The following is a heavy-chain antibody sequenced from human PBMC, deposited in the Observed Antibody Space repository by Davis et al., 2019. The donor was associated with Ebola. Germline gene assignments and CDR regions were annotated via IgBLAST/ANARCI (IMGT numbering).Heavy chain of an antibody. D-gene: IGHD5/OR15-5a*01. CDR2: LIPIFGTA. CDR1: GATFSSYA. J-gene: IGHJ4*02. CDR3: ARDGGVYANYYFDY. V-gene: IGHV1-69*13. Sequence: AASVKASCNASGATFSSYAISWVRQAPGQGLEWMGGLIPIFGTAYYAQKFQGRVTITADESTSTAYMELSSLRSEDTAVYYCARDGGVYANYYFDYWGQGTLVTVSS.